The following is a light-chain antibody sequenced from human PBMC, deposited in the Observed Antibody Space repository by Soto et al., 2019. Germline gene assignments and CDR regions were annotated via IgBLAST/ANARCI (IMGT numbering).Light chain of an antibody. CDR3: QQYNSPWT. Sequence: DIQMTQSPSTLSASVGDRVTITCRASQSISSWLAWYQQKPWKAPKLLIYDASSLESGVPSRFSGSGSGTEITLTISSLQPDDFATYYCQQYNSPWTFGQGTKVDIK. V-gene: IGKV1-5*01. CDR2: DAS. CDR1: QSISSW. J-gene: IGKJ1*01.